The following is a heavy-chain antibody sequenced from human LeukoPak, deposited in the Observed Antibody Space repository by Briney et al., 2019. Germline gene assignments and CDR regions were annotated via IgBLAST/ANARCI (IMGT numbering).Heavy chain of an antibody. Sequence: SETLSLTCTVSGGSISSDYWSWIRQPAGKGLEWIGRIYSSGSTNFNPSLNSRVTMSVDTSKNQFSLKLSSVTAADTAVYYCARQPGYDGSGPGWYGMDVWGQGTTVTVSS. J-gene: IGHJ6*02. V-gene: IGHV4-4*07. CDR2: IYSSGST. D-gene: IGHD3-10*01. CDR1: GGSISSDY. CDR3: ARQPGYDGSGPGWYGMDV.